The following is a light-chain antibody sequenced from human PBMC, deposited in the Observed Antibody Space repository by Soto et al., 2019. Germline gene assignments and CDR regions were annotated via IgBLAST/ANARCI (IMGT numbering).Light chain of an antibody. V-gene: IGKV1-39*01. CDR1: QSISSY. CDR3: QQNYSPPWT. J-gene: IGKJ1*01. CDR2: AAP. Sequence: DIQMTQSPSSLSASVGDRVTITCRASQSISSYLNWYQQKPGKAPKLLIYAAPSLQSGVPSRFSGSGTGTDFTLTISSLQPEDFATYYCQQNYSPPWTFGQGTKVEIK.